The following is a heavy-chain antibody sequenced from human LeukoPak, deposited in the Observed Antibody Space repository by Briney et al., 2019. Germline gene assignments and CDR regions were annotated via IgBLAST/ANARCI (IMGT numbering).Heavy chain of an antibody. CDR3: ARATAQIDY. D-gene: IGHD4-17*01. J-gene: IGHJ4*02. CDR1: GFTFSNYN. V-gene: IGHV3-48*01. Sequence: GGSLRLSCAASGFTFSNYNMNWVRQAPGKGLEWVSYISSSSSTIYYADSMKGRFTISRDNAKNSLYLQMNSLRAEDTAVYYCARATAQIDYWGQGTQVTVSS. CDR2: ISSSSSTI.